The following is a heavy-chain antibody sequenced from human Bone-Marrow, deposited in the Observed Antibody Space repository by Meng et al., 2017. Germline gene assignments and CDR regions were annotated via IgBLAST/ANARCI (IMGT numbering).Heavy chain of an antibody. CDR3: ARQLGHFDF. J-gene: IGHJ4*02. CDR2: TNYRSRWYD. Sequence: QVQLQQSGPGLVKPSQTPSLTCAISGDSGSSNIAAWNWIRQSPSRGLEWLGRTNYRSRWYDDYALSVKSRITINPDTSKNQFSLQLNSVTPEDTAVYYCARQLGHFDFWGQGTLVTVSS. D-gene: IGHD6-13*01. V-gene: IGHV6-1*01. CDR1: GDSGSSNIAA.